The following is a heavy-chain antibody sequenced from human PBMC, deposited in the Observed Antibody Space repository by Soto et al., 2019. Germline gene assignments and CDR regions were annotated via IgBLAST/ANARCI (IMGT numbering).Heavy chain of an antibody. J-gene: IGHJ4*02. D-gene: IGHD3-9*01. V-gene: IGHV3-9*01. Sequence: PGGVPRLSCAASGFTFDDYAMHWVRQAPGKGLEWVSGISWNSGSIGYADSVKGRFTISRDNAKNSLYPQMNSLRAEDTALYYCAKGGTPYYDILTGYHSRYYFDYWGQGTLVTVSS. CDR2: ISWNSGSI. CDR1: GFTFDDYA. CDR3: AKGGTPYYDILTGYHSRYYFDY.